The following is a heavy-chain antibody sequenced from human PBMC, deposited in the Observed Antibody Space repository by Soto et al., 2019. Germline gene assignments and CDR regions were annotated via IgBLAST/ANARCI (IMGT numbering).Heavy chain of an antibody. Sequence: QPQLQESGSGLVKPSQTLSLTCAVSGGSISSGGYSCSWIRQPPGKGLEWIGYIYHSGSTYYNPSLKSRVTISVDRSKNQFSLKLSSVTAADTAVYYCARGMTTVTTLDYWGQGTLVTVSS. CDR3: ARGMTTVTTLDY. J-gene: IGHJ4*02. V-gene: IGHV4-30-2*01. D-gene: IGHD4-4*01. CDR2: IYHSGST. CDR1: GGSISSGGYS.